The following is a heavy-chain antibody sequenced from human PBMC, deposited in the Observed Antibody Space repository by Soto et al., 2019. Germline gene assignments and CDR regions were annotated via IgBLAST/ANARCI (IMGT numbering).Heavy chain of an antibody. Sequence: GGSLRLSCAASGFTFSNYEMNWVRQAPGKGLEWVSYIGNRGRTIYYADSVKGRFTISRDNAKNSLYLQMNSLRAEDTAVYYCXRDPAIYSGKFDYGLDVWGQGTTVTVSS. CDR3: XRDPAIYSGKFDYGLDV. J-gene: IGHJ6*02. CDR2: IGNRGRTI. D-gene: IGHD4-4*01. CDR1: GFTFSNYE. V-gene: IGHV3-48*03.